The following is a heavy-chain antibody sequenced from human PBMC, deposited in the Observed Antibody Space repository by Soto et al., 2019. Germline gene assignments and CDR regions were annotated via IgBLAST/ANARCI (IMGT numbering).Heavy chain of an antibody. D-gene: IGHD2-15*01. CDR2: IYYSGST. CDR1: GGSISSGGYY. Sequence: SETLSLTCTVSGGSISSGGYYWSWIRQHPGKGLEWIGYIYYSGSTYYNPSLKSRVTISVDTSKNQLSLKLSSVTAADTAVYYCARDSGYCSGGSCLEDAFDIWGQGTMVTVSS. CDR3: ARDSGYCSGGSCLEDAFDI. V-gene: IGHV4-31*03. J-gene: IGHJ3*02.